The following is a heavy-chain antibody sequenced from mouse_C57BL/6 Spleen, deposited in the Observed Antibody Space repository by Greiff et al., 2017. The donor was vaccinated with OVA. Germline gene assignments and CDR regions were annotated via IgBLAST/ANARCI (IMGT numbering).Heavy chain of an antibody. D-gene: IGHD2-4*01. V-gene: IGHV1-7*01. J-gene: IGHJ2*01. CDR2: INPSSGYT. CDR3: ARSEGYDYDYFDY. CDR1: GYTFTSYW. Sequence: QVQLQQSGAELAKPGASVKLSCKASGYTFTSYWMHWVKQRPGQGLEWIGYINPSSGYTKYNQKFKDKATLTADKSSSTADMQLSSLTYEDSAVYDRARSEGYDYDYFDYWGQGTTLTVSS.